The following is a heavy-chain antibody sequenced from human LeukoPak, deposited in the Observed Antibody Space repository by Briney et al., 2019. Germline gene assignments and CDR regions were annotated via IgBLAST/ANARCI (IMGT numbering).Heavy chain of an antibody. J-gene: IGHJ6*02. Sequence: SETLSLTCTVSGASISSYYWSWIRQPPGKGLEWIGYIYYSGSTNYHPSLKSRVTISVDTSKNQFSLKLSSVTAADTAVYYCARVTKAAAGTSYYYYGMDVWGQGTTVTVSS. CDR2: IYYSGST. V-gene: IGHV4-59*01. CDR3: ARVTKAAAGTSYYYYGMDV. D-gene: IGHD6-13*01. CDR1: GASISSYY.